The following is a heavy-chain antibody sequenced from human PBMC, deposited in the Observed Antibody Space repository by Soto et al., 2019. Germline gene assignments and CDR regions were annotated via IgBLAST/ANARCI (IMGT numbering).Heavy chain of an antibody. D-gene: IGHD2-15*01. CDR1: GFSFSSYS. CDR2: ISSSASHI. J-gene: IGHJ5*02. CDR3: ARGYTGYCSGGTCYWFDP. Sequence: EVQLVESGGGLVKPGGSLRLSCAASGFSFSSYSMNWVRQAPGKGLEWVSSISSSASHINYADSVKGRFTISRDNAKKSLYQQMNSLRAEVTAVYYCARGYTGYCSGGTCYWFDPWVQGTLVTVSS. V-gene: IGHV3-21*01.